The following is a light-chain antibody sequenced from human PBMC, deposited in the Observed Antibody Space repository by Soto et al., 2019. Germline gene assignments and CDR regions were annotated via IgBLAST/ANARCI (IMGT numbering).Light chain of an antibody. J-gene: IGLJ1*01. CDR3: SSYTSDWGV. CDR2: EVR. V-gene: IGLV2-14*01. CDR1: SSDVGGYDF. Sequence: LTQPASVSGSVGQSITISCTGTSSDVGGYDFVSWYQHHPGKAPKLIIYEVRTRPSGVSDRFSGSKSGNTASLTISGLQAEDEADYYCSSYTSDWGVFGTGTKVTVL.